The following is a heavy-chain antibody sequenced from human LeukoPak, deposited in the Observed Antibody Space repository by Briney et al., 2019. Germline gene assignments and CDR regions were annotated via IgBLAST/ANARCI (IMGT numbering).Heavy chain of an antibody. CDR2: IWYDGSNK. CDR3: ARDGVAVAGTPVYYGMDA. V-gene: IGHV3-33*01. D-gene: IGHD6-19*01. CDR1: GFTFSSYG. Sequence: GGSLRLSCAASGFTFSSYGMHWVRQAPGKGLEWVAVIWYDGSNKYYADSVKGRFTISRDNSKNTLYLQMNSLRAEDTAVYYCARDGVAVAGTPVYYGMDAWGQGTTVTVSS. J-gene: IGHJ6*02.